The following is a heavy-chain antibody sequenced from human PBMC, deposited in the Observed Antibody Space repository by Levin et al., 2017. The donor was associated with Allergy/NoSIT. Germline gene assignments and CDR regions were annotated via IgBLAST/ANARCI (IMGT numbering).Heavy chain of an antibody. D-gene: IGHD6-13*01. CDR1: GYTLTELS. CDR3: ATDAGRIAAAGDYYGMDG. Sequence: GESLKISCKVSGYTLTELSMHWVRQAPGKGLEWMGGFDPEDGETIYAQKFQGRVTMTEDTSTDTAYMELSSLRSEDTAVYYCATDAGRIAAAGDYYGMDGWGQGTTVTVSS. J-gene: IGHJ6*02. CDR2: FDPEDGET. V-gene: IGHV1-24*01.